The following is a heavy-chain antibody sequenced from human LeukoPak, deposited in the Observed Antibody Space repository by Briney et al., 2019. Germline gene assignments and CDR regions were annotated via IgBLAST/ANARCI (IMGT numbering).Heavy chain of an antibody. Sequence: GRSLRLSCAASGFTFSSYGMHWVRQAPGKGLEWVAVISYDGSNKYYADSVKGRFTISRENSKNTLYLQMNSLRAEDTAVYYCAKDLGCSGYYSDYWGQGTLVTVSS. V-gene: IGHV3-30*18. J-gene: IGHJ4*02. CDR3: AKDLGCSGYYSDY. CDR1: GFTFSSYG. CDR2: ISYDGSNK. D-gene: IGHD3-22*01.